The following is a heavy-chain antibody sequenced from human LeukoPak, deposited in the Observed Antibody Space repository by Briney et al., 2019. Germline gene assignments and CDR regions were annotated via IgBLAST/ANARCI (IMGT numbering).Heavy chain of an antibody. V-gene: IGHV3-21*01. J-gene: IGHJ6*03. D-gene: IGHD1-26*01. Sequence: GGSLRLSCAASGFTFSSYSMNWVRQAPGKGLEWVSSISSSSYIYYADSVKGRFTISRDNAKNSLYLQMNSLRAEDTAVYYCARDKVSEAYYYYYMDVWGKGTTATVSS. CDR2: ISSSSYI. CDR1: GFTFSSYS. CDR3: ARDKVSEAYYYYYMDV.